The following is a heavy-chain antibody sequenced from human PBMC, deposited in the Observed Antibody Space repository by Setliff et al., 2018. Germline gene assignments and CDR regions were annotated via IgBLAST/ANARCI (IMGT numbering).Heavy chain of an antibody. CDR1: DDSISSRHYY. Sequence: PSETLSLTCTVSDDSISSRHYYWSWIRQPAGKGLEWLGQVYTSWSTNYNPSLKSRVTISLDTSKNQFSLNLSSLTAADTAVYYCARVSRFQYMDVWGKGTTVTVSS. CDR2: VYTSWST. J-gene: IGHJ6*03. CDR3: ARVSRFQYMDV. D-gene: IGHD3-3*01. V-gene: IGHV4-61*09.